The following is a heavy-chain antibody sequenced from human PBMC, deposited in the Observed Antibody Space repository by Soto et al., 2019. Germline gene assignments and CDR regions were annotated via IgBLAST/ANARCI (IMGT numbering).Heavy chain of an antibody. J-gene: IGHJ4*02. V-gene: IGHV3-21*01. D-gene: IGHD1-26*01. CDR3: ARLAVTVGAVEADDY. CDR2: ISSSSSYT. Sequence: EVQLVESGGGLVKPGGSLRLSCAASGFIFSSYSMNWVRQAPGKGLEWVSSISSSSSYTYYADSVKGRFTISRDNAKNSLYLQMNSLRAEDTAVYYCARLAVTVGAVEADDYWGQGTLVTVSS. CDR1: GFIFSSYS.